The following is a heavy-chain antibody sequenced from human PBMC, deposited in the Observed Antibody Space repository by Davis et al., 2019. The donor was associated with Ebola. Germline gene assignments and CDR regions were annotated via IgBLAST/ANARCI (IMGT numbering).Heavy chain of an antibody. CDR3: AISSSLDYYYYYGMDV. J-gene: IGHJ6*02. CDR2: VSHGGVT. CDR1: GGSFSDYF. V-gene: IGHV4-34*01. Sequence: MPSETLSLTRAVYGGSFSDYFWSWIRQSPGKGLEWIGKVSHGGVTDYTPSLRSRVTISVDTSKNQFSLKLSSVTAADTAVYYCAISSSLDYYYYYGMDVWGQGTTVTVSS. D-gene: IGHD6-6*01.